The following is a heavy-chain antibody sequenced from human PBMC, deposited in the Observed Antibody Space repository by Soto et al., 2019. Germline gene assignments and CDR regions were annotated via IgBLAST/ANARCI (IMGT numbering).Heavy chain of an antibody. D-gene: IGHD2-15*01. Sequence: SETLSLTCTVSSDSVSSYYWSWIRQPAGKGLEWIGRIYTSGSTNYNPSLKSRVTMSVDTSKSHFSLKLTSVTAADTAVYYCARSGGSLNFDYWGQGTLVTVSS. CDR1: SDSVSSYY. CDR3: ARSGGSLNFDY. V-gene: IGHV4-4*07. J-gene: IGHJ4*02. CDR2: IYTSGST.